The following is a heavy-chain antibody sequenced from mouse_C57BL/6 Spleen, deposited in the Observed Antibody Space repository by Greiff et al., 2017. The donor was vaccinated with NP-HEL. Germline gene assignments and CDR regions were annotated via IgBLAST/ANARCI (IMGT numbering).Heavy chain of an antibody. CDR2: ISSGSSTI. D-gene: IGHD2-1*01. CDR3: ARAYGNYVAY. CDR1: GFTFSDYG. J-gene: IGHJ3*01. V-gene: IGHV5-17*01. Sequence: EVMLVESGGGLVKPGGSLKLSCAASGFTFSDYGMHWVRQAPEKGLEWVAYISSGSSTIYYADTVKGRFTISRDNAKNTLFLQMTSLRSEDTAMYYCARAYGNYVAYWGQGTLVTVSA.